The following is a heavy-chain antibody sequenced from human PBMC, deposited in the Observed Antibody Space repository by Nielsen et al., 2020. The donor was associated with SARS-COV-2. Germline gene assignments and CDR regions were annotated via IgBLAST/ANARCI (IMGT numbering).Heavy chain of an antibody. CDR1: GFSLSTSGMC. Sequence: SGPTLVKPTQTLTLTCTFSGFSLSTSGMCVSWIRQPPGKALEWLARIDWDGDTYYTTSLKTRLTISKDTSKNQVVLTMTNMDPVDTATYYCARFPLDPSAAGPGVFDLWGRGTLVTVSS. CDR2: IDWDGDT. J-gene: IGHJ2*01. V-gene: IGHV2-70*11. D-gene: IGHD6-13*01. CDR3: ARFPLDPSAAGPGVFDL.